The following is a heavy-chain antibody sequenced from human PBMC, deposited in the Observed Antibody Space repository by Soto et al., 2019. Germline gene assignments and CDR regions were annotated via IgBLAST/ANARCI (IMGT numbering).Heavy chain of an antibody. D-gene: IGHD2-2*01. Sequence: SVKVSCKASGGTFSSYTISWVRQAPGQGLEWMGRIIPILGIANYAQKSQGRVTITADKSTSTAYMELSSLRSEDTAVYYCARGERVVVPAAMRYVYPYYYYYYYMDFRGKGTTVTVSS. CDR1: GGTFSSYT. J-gene: IGHJ6*03. CDR2: IIPILGIA. V-gene: IGHV1-69*02. CDR3: ARGERVVVPAAMRYVYPYYYYYYYMDF.